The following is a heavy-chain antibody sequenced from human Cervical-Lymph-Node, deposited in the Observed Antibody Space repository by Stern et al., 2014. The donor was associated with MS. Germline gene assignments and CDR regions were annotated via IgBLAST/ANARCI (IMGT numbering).Heavy chain of an antibody. Sequence: VQLVESGAEVKKPGASVEVSCKASGYTFTGYSMHWVRQAPGQGLEWMGRINPNSGGTNYAPKFQGRVTMTRDTSISTAYMELSSLRSDDTAVYYCAREAAMAVAGTGVDYWGQGTLVTVSS. CDR3: AREAAMAVAGTGVDY. D-gene: IGHD6-19*01. V-gene: IGHV1-2*06. CDR1: GYTFTGYS. J-gene: IGHJ4*02. CDR2: INPNSGGT.